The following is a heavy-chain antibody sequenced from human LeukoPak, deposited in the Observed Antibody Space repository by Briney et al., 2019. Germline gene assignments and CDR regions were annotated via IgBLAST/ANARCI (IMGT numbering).Heavy chain of an antibody. Sequence: PSETLSLTCTVSGGSISSGSYYWSWIRQPAGKGLEWIGRIYTSGSTNYNPSLKSRVTISVDTSKNQFSLKLSSVTAADAAVYYCAGPMIGSVGDAFDIWGLGTMVTVSS. CDR3: AGPMIGSVGDAFDI. V-gene: IGHV4-61*02. D-gene: IGHD3-22*01. CDR2: IYTSGST. CDR1: GGSISSGSYY. J-gene: IGHJ3*02.